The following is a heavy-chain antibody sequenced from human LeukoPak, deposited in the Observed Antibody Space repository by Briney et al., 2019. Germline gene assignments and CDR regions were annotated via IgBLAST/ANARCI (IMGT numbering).Heavy chain of an antibody. V-gene: IGHV1-8*01. CDR1: GYTFTSYD. CDR2: MNPNSGNT. J-gene: IGHJ5*02. Sequence: GASVKVSCKASGYTFTSYDINWVRQATGQGLEWMGWMNPNSGNTGYAQKFQGRVTMTRNTSISTAYMELSSLRSEDTAVYYCARGTSAYCSGGNCYPYNWFDPWGQGTLVTVSS. D-gene: IGHD2-15*01. CDR3: ARGTSAYCSGGNCYPYNWFDP.